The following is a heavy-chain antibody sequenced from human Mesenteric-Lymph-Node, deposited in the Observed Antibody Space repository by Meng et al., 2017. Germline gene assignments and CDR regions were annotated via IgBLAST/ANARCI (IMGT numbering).Heavy chain of an antibody. V-gene: IGHV4-4*03. J-gene: IGHJ4*02. Sequence: QGQVQDAGPGLVKPPRTPALPFFVSGASISSGNWWNWVRQPPGKGLEWIGDIYHSGSTNYNPSLKSRVTISVDKSKNQFSLKLSSVTAADTAMYYCARGGGCSSSSCDLDYWGQGVLVTVSS. D-gene: IGHD2-2*01. CDR3: ARGGGCSSSSCDLDY. CDR1: GASISSGNW. CDR2: IYHSGST.